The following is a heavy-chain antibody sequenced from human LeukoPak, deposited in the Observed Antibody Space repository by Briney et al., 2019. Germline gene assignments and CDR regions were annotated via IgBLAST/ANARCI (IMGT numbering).Heavy chain of an antibody. Sequence: GRSLRLSCATSGFTFSRFGMHWVRQAPGKGLEYVSLIRNDGSNKFYADSVRGRFTISRDYSKNTLYLQMSSLRAEDTAVYYCAKKSCDYYHQLDYWGQGTLVTVSS. V-gene: IGHV3-30*02. CDR2: IRNDGSNK. J-gene: IGHJ4*02. CDR1: GFTFSRFG. CDR3: AKKSCDYYHQLDY. D-gene: IGHD5-12*01.